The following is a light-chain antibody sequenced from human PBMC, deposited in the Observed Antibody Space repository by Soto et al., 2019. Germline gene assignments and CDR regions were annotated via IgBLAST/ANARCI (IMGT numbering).Light chain of an antibody. Sequence: QSVLTQPPSVSGAPGQRVTISCTGSSSNIGAGSDVHWYRHLPGTAPKLLIFGNNNRPSGVPDRFSGSRSGTSASLAITGLQAEDEADYYCQSFDINVLALIFGVGTKVTVL. J-gene: IGLJ2*01. CDR1: SSNIGAGSD. CDR2: GNN. CDR3: QSFDINVLALI. V-gene: IGLV1-40*01.